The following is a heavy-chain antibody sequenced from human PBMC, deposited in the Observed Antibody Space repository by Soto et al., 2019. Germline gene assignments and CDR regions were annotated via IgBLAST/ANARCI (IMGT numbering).Heavy chain of an antibody. CDR3: ARCLQSESMYLSLAAY. CDR1: GFTVSRNY. J-gene: IGHJ4*02. CDR2: IYAGGTT. Sequence: EVQFVASGGGLVQPGGSLRLSCAGSGFTVSRNYMTWLRQTPGKGLDWGSVIYAGGTTYYAYSVKGRFMISRDISSNSLSLQMDNLRVEDTAVYYCARCLQSESMYLSLAAYWGQGIVVAVSS. V-gene: IGHV3-66*01. D-gene: IGHD2-2*01.